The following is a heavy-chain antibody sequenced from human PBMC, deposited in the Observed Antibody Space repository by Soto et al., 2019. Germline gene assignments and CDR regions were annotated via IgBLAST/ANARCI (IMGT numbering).Heavy chain of an antibody. J-gene: IGHJ4*02. D-gene: IGHD3-10*01. CDR3: AKDTNSGGPAQFDY. CDR1: GFTFDDYA. CDR2: ISWNSGTI. Sequence: LRLSCAASGFTFDDYAMHWVRQAPGKGLEWVSRISWNSGTIVYADSVKGRFTISRDNAKNSLYLQMNSLRPEDTALYFCAKDTNSGGPAQFDYWGQGTRVTVSS. V-gene: IGHV3-9*01.